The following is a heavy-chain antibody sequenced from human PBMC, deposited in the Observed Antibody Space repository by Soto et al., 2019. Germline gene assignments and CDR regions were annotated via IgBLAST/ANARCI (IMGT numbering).Heavy chain of an antibody. J-gene: IGHJ4*02. CDR1: GFSLSTSGVG. D-gene: IGHD4-17*01. V-gene: IGHV2-5*02. CDR2: IYWDDDK. CDR3: AHSRATVTFFDY. Sequence: QITLKESGPTLVKPTQTLTLTCTFSGFSLSTSGVGVGWIRQPPGKALEWLALIYWDDDKHYSTSLKSRLTITKDTSKNQVVITMTNMDPVDTATYYWAHSRATVTFFDYWGQGTLVTVSS.